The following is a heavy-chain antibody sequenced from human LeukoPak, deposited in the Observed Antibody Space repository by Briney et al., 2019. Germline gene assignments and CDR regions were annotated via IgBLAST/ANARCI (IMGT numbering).Heavy chain of an antibody. CDR2: IYSSGST. Sequence: SETLSLTCTVSGGSISSGGYYWSWIRQHPGKGLEWIGYIYSSGSTNYNPSLKSRVTISVDTSKNQFSLKLSSVTAADTAVYYCARDNRIVSRLDWYFDLWGRGTLVTVSS. CDR3: ARDNRIVSRLDWYFDL. J-gene: IGHJ2*01. D-gene: IGHD5/OR15-5a*01. V-gene: IGHV4-61*08. CDR1: GGSISSGGYY.